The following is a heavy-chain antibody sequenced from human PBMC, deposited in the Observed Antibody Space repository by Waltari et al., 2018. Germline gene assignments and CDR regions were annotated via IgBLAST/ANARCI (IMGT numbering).Heavy chain of an antibody. CDR3: ARAGCSGGSCYFGPGRLFDY. V-gene: IGHV4-31*03. CDR1: GGSISSGGYY. Sequence: QVQLQESGPGLVKPSQTLSLTCTVSGGSISSGGYYWSWIRQHPGKGLEWIGYIYHSGITYYNPSLKSRVTISVDRSKNQFALKLSSVTAADTAVYYCARAGCSGGSCYFGPGRLFDYWGQGTLVTVSS. J-gene: IGHJ4*02. D-gene: IGHD2-15*01. CDR2: IYHSGIT.